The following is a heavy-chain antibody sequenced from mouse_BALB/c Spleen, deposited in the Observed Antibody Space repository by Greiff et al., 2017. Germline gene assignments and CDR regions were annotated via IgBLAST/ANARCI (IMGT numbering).Heavy chain of an antibody. CDR3: ARGPYGNYGYYYAMDY. Sequence: EVKLVESGGGLVKPGGSLKLSCAASGFTFSSYAMSWVRQTPEKRLEWVASISSGGSTYYPDSVKGRFTISRDNARNILYLQMSSLRSEDTAMYYCARGPYGNYGYYYAMDYWGQGTSVTVSS. CDR2: ISSGGST. CDR1: GFTFSSYA. D-gene: IGHD2-1*01. J-gene: IGHJ4*01. V-gene: IGHV5-6-5*01.